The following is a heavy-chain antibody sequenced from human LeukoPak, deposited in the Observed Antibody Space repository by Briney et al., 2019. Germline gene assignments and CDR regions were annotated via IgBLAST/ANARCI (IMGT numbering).Heavy chain of an antibody. D-gene: IGHD2-15*01. V-gene: IGHV4-31*03. CDR1: GGSISSGGYY. Sequence: SETLSLTCTVSGGSISSGGYYWSWIRQHPGQGLEWIGYIYYSGSTYYNPSLKSRVTISVDTSKNQFSLKLSSVTAADTAVYYCARAYGPYCSGGSCYSIHFDYWGQGTLVTVSS. CDR2: IYYSGST. J-gene: IGHJ4*02. CDR3: ARAYGPYCSGGSCYSIHFDY.